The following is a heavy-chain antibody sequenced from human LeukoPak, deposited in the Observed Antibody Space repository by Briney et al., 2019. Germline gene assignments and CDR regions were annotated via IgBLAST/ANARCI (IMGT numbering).Heavy chain of an antibody. CDR3: AKDWPSEWQQLPDYDAFDI. V-gene: IGHV3-23*01. Sequence: GGSLRLSCAASGFTFSTYAMSWVRQAPGKGLEWVSAINSGGSTYYADSLKGRFTISRDNSRNTLYLQMNSLRADDTAVYYCAKDWPSEWQQLPDYDAFDIWGQGTMVTVSS. D-gene: IGHD6-13*01. CDR1: GFTFSTYA. CDR2: INSGGST. J-gene: IGHJ3*02.